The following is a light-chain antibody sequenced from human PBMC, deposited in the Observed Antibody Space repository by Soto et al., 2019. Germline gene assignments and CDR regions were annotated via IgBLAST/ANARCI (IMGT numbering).Light chain of an antibody. V-gene: IGKV1-5*03. CDR3: QQYGSDST. CDR2: RAS. CDR1: QNINTW. J-gene: IGKJ1*01. Sequence: IQMTQSPSTLSASVGDRVTITCRASQNINTWLAWYQQKPGKAPRLLIYRASSLENGAPSRFGGRGSGTQFIFTISRLKPDDSASFYCQQYGSDSTFGPGTKVEIK.